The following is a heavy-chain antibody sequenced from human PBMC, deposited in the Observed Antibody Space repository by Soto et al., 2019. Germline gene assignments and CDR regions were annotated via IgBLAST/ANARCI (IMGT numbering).Heavy chain of an antibody. V-gene: IGHV4-30-2*01. CDR2: IYHSGST. J-gene: IGHJ4*02. CDR1: GGSISSGGYS. CDR3: ARVTSDKGYFDY. D-gene: IGHD3-22*01. Sequence: PSETLSLTCAVSGGSISSGGYSWSWIRQPPGKGLEWIGYIYHSGSTYYNPSLKSRVTISVDRSKNQFSLKLSSVTAADTAVYYCARVTSDKGYFDYWGRGTLVPVSS.